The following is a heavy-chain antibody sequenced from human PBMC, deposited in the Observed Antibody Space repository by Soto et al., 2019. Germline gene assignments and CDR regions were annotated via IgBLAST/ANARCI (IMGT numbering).Heavy chain of an antibody. J-gene: IGHJ6*02. CDR1: GGTFSSYA. Sequence: SVKVSCKASGGTFSSYAISWVRQAPGQGLEWMGGIIPIFGTANYAQKFQGRVTITADESTSTAYMELSSLRSEDTAVYYCARMWSGYPRNENYYFYGMDVRRQGSTVTVSS. CDR2: IIPIFGTA. CDR3: ARMWSGYPRNENYYFYGMDV. D-gene: IGHD5-12*01. V-gene: IGHV1-69*13.